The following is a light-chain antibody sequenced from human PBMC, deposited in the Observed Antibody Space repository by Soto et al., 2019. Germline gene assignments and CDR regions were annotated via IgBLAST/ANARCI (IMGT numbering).Light chain of an antibody. Sequence: SYELTQPPSVSVALGQTATITCGGDYIGAKSVHWYQQKPGQAPVLVIFRDVNRPSGIPERFSGSESGNTATLTITRAQVEDEAQYFCQVWDSGTGVFGPGTQLTVL. CDR1: YIGAKS. J-gene: IGLJ1*01. CDR2: RDV. CDR3: QVWDSGTGV. V-gene: IGLV3-9*01.